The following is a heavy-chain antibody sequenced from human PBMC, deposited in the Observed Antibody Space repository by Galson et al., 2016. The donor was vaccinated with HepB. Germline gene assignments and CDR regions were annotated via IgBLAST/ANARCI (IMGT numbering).Heavy chain of an antibody. Sequence: SVKVSCKASGYSFTSYAIHWVRQVPGQRLEWMGWINGGNGNTKYSQRFQGRVSFTRDTSATTVYLELSSLRSEDTAIYYCARDLGGYYGSGSYVALDIWSQGTMVSVSS. D-gene: IGHD3-10*01. CDR1: GYSFTSYA. V-gene: IGHV1-3*01. CDR2: INGGNGNT. J-gene: IGHJ3*02. CDR3: ARDLGGYYGSGSYVALDI.